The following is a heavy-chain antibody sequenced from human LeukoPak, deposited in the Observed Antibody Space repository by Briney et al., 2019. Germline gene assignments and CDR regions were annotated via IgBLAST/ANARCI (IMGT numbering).Heavy chain of an antibody. CDR1: GGSISSYY. J-gene: IGHJ4*02. V-gene: IGHV4-4*07. CDR2: IYTSGST. CDR3: ARTSAWNGAPLV. D-gene: IGHD1-1*01. Sequence: SETLSLTCTVSGGSISSYYWSWIRQPAGKGLEWIGRIYTSGSTNYNPSLKSRVTISVDKSKNQFSLKLSSVTAADTAVYYCARTSAWNGAPLVWGQGTLVTVSS.